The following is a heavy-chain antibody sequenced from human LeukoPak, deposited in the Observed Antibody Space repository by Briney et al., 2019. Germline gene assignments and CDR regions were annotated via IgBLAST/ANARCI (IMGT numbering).Heavy chain of an antibody. CDR3: AKEGPGLDIVVVPAAVYVDY. J-gene: IGHJ4*02. CDR1: GFTFSSYG. V-gene: IGHV3-30*18. Sequence: GGSLRLSCGASGFTFSSYGMHWVRQAPGKGLEWVAVISYDGSNKYYADSVKGRFTISRDNSKNTLYLQMNSLRAEDTAVYYCAKEGPGLDIVVVPAAVYVDYWGQGTLVTVSS. D-gene: IGHD2-2*01. CDR2: ISYDGSNK.